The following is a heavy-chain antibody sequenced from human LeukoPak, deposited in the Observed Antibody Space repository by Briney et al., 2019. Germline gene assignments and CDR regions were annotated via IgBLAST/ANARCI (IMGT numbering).Heavy chain of an antibody. D-gene: IGHD3-22*01. Sequence: PSETLSLTCTVSGSSISSYYWGWIRQPPGKGLEWIGSIYYSGSTYYNPSLKSRVTISVDASKNQFSLKLSSVTAADTAVYYCARVTMIVVVIGDGPSLETGYYFDYWGQGTLVTVSS. CDR1: GSSISSYY. CDR2: IYYSGST. V-gene: IGHV4-39*01. CDR3: ARVTMIVVVIGDGPSLETGYYFDY. J-gene: IGHJ4*02.